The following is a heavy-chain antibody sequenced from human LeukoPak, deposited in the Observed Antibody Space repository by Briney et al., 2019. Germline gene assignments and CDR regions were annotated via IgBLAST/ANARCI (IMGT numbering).Heavy chain of an antibody. CDR3: ARDGGKGGNSDY. Sequence: GGSLRLSCAASGFTFSNYKMNWVRQAPGKGLQWVSYISSSTSIIYYADSVKGRFTISRDNAKNSLYLQMNSLRDEDTAVYYCARDGGKGGNSDYWGQGTLVTVSS. D-gene: IGHD2-15*01. J-gene: IGHJ4*02. CDR2: ISSSTSII. V-gene: IGHV3-48*02. CDR1: GFTFSNYK.